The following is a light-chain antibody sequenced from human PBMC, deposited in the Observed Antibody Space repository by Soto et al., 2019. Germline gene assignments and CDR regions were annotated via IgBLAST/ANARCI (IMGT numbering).Light chain of an antibody. CDR1: QSINNW. CDR3: QQYESFPRT. J-gene: IGKJ1*01. CDR2: KAS. V-gene: IGKV1-5*03. Sequence: DIQMTQSPSTLSASVGDRVTITCRASQSINNWLAWYQQKPGKAPKLFIFKASTLEIGVPSWFSGSGSGTEFPLSISILQPDDFATYFCQQYESFPRTFGQGTKVEMK.